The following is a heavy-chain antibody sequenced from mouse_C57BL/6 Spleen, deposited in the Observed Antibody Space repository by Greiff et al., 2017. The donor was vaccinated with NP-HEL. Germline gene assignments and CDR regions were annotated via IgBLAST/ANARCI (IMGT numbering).Heavy chain of an antibody. J-gene: IGHJ3*01. CDR3: TTGLSRAY. V-gene: IGHV14-4*01. D-gene: IGHD3-3*01. Sequence: EVQLQQSGAELVRPGASVKLSCTASGFNIKDDYMHWVKQRPEQGLEWIGWIDPENGDTEYASKFQGKATITADTSSNTAYLQLSSLTSEDTAVYYCTTGLSRAYWAQGTLVTVSA. CDR1: GFNIKDDY. CDR2: IDPENGDT.